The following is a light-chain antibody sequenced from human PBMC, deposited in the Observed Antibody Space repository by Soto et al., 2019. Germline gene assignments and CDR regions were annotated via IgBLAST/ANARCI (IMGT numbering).Light chain of an antibody. CDR2: DAS. Sequence: EIFLTQSPDTLSLSPGERATLTCRASQSVTNYIAWYQQRPGQAPRLLIYDASNRATGVPARFSGSRSGTDFTLTISSLEPEDFAVYYCQQRSNWPLLTFGGGTKVDI. V-gene: IGKV3-11*01. CDR1: QSVTNY. CDR3: QQRSNWPLLT. J-gene: IGKJ4*01.